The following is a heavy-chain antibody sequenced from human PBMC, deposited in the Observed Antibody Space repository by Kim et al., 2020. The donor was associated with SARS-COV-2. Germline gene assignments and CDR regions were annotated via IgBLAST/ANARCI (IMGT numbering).Heavy chain of an antibody. CDR1: GGSISSSSYY. Sequence: SETLSLTCTVSGGSISSSSYYWGWIRQPPGKGLEWIGSIYYSGSTYYNPSLKSRVTISVDTSKNQFSLKLSSVTAADTAVYYCASSRSGYSGYDYFDYWGQGTLVTVSS. CDR2: IYYSGST. V-gene: IGHV4-39*01. CDR3: ASSRSGYSGYDYFDY. J-gene: IGHJ4*02. D-gene: IGHD5-12*01.